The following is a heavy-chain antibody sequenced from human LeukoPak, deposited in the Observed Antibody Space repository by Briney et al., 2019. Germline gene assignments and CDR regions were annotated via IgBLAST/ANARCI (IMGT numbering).Heavy chain of an antibody. V-gene: IGHV3-23*01. D-gene: IGHD3-16*01. CDR1: GFXFSNYA. Sequence: PGGSLRLSCAASGFXFSNYAMSWVRQAPGKGLEWVSSISDSGGTTYYADSVKGRFTISRDNSKNTLYLQMSSLRAEDTAVYYCAKGARTYYFYGMDVWGLGTTVTVSS. CDR2: ISDSGGTT. CDR3: AKGARTYYFYGMDV. J-gene: IGHJ6*02.